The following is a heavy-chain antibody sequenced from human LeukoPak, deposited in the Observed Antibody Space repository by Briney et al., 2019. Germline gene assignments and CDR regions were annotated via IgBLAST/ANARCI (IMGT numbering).Heavy chain of an antibody. V-gene: IGHV4-34*01. CDR2: INHSGST. J-gene: IGHJ4*02. Sequence: SETLSLTCAVYGGSFSGYYWSWIRQPPGKGLEWIGEINHSGSTNYNPSLKSRVTISVDTSKNQSSLKLSSVTAADTAVYYCARGGNVVVPAAIRYWGQGTLVTVSS. CDR3: ARGGNVVVPAAIRY. CDR1: GGSFSGYY. D-gene: IGHD2-2*02.